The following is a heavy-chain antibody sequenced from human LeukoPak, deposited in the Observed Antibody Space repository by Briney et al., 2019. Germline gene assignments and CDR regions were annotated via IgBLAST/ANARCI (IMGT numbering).Heavy chain of an antibody. J-gene: IGHJ6*02. CDR2: LSGSGGNT. D-gene: IGHD2-15*01. CDR3: ARSVVEDYYYGMDV. CDR1: GFTFSSYA. V-gene: IGHV3-23*01. Sequence: GGSLRLSCTASGFTFSSYAMSWVRQAPGKGLEWVSALSGSGGNTYYADSVKGRFTISRDNSKDTLYLQMISLRAEDTAVYYCARSVVEDYYYGMDVWGQGTTVTVSS.